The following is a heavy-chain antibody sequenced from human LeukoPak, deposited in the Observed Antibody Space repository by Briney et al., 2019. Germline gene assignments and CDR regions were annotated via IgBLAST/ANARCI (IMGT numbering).Heavy chain of an antibody. V-gene: IGHV5-51*01. CDR3: ARDLMGEGAHIGFDP. D-gene: IGHD3-16*01. Sequence: GESLKFSCNGSGYSFTSYWIGWVRQMPGKGLEWRGIIYPGDSDTRYSPSFQGQVTISADKSISTAYLQWSSLKASDTAMYYCARDLMGEGAHIGFDPWGQGTLVTVSS. CDR1: GYSFTSYW. J-gene: IGHJ5*02. CDR2: IYPGDSDT.